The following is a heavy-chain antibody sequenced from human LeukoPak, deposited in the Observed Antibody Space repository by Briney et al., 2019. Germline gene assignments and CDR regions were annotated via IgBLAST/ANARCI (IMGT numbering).Heavy chain of an antibody. V-gene: IGHV3-23*01. CDR3: AKDPIGDYVGGFDR. D-gene: IGHD4-23*01. CDR2: ISASGGMT. Sequence: GGSLRLSCAGSGFIFSKYAMSWVRQPPGKGPEWVSGISASGGMTFYADSVKGRFTISRDDSKNTLYLDMNGLRVEDTAVYYCAKDPIGDYVGGFDRWRQATMVSVCS. J-gene: IGHJ3*02. CDR1: GFIFSKYA.